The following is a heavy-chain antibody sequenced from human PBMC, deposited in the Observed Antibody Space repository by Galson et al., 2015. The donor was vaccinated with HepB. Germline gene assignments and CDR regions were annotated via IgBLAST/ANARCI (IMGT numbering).Heavy chain of an antibody. CDR2: INSDGSST. CDR3: AGSYYTYFDY. D-gene: IGHD3-10*01. V-gene: IGHV3-74*01. CDR1: GLTFSSYW. J-gene: IGHJ4*02. Sequence: SLRLSCAASGLTFSSYWMHWVRQTPGKGLVYVSRINSDGSSTSYADSVKGRFTISRDNAKNTLHLQMNSLRVEDTAVYYCAGSYYTYFDYWGQGTMVTVSS.